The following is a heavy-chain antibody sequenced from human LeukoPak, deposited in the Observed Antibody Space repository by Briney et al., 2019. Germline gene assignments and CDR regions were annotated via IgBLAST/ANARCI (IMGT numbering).Heavy chain of an antibody. D-gene: IGHD6-13*01. CDR1: GFTVSSNY. CDR3: AKGVSAAADDAFDI. J-gene: IGHJ3*02. V-gene: IGHV3-23*01. Sequence: GGSLRLSCAASGFTVSSNYMSWVRQAPGKGLEWVSVISGSGGSTYYADSVKGRFTISRDNSKNTLYLQMNSLRAEDTAVYYCAKGVSAAADDAFDIWGQGTMVTVSS. CDR2: ISGSGGST.